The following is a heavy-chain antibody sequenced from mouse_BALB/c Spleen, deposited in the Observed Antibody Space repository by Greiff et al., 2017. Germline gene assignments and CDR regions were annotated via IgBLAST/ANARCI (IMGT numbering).Heavy chain of an antibody. CDR1: GFTFSSYG. Sequence: EVQLVESGGGLVQPGGSLKLSCAASGFTFSSYGMSWVRQTPDKRLELVATINSNGGSPYYPDSVKGRFTISRDNAKNTLYLQMSSLKSEDTAMYYCARGDRRDYRYDGFAYWGQGTLVTVSA. V-gene: IGHV5-6-3*01. CDR2: INSNGGSP. J-gene: IGHJ3*01. D-gene: IGHD2-14*01. CDR3: ARGDRRDYRYDGFAY.